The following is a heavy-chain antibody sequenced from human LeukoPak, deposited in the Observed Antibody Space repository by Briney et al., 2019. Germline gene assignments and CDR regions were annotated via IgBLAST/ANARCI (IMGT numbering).Heavy chain of an antibody. CDR2: IIPILGIA. CDR3: ARAGYCSSTSCYYYFDY. J-gene: IGHJ4*02. CDR1: GGTFSSYV. Sequence: SVKVSFKASGGTFSSYVISWVRQAPGQGLEWMGRIIPILGIANYAQKFQGRVTITADKSTSTAYMELSSLRSEDTAVYYCARAGYCSSTSCYYYFDYWGQGTLVTVSS. D-gene: IGHD2-2*01. V-gene: IGHV1-69*04.